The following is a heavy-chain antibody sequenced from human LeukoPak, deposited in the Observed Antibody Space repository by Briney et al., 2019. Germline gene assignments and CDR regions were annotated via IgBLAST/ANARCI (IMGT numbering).Heavy chain of an antibody. J-gene: IGHJ4*02. CDR2: IGTGAGAVT. CDR1: GFTFANFA. CDR3: AKELGRQGRTAIQK. V-gene: IGHV3-23*01. D-gene: IGHD5-18*01. Sequence: PGGSLRLSCAASGFTFANFAMRWVRQAPGKGLEWVSAIGTGAGAVTLYTDSVKSRFTISRDNSRNTLYLQMNSLRGEDTAVYYCAKELGRQGRTAIQKWGQGTLVTVSS.